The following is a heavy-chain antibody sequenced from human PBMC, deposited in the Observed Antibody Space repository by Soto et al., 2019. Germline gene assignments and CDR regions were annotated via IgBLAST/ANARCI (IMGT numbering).Heavy chain of an antibody. CDR1: GFTVSSNY. CDR3: ARGKWAGAATPLEY. D-gene: IGHD2-15*01. V-gene: IGHV3-53*01. CDR2: IYSGGST. J-gene: IGHJ4*02. Sequence: EVQLVESGGGLIQPGGSLRLSCAASGFTVSSNYMSWVRQAPGKGLEWVSVIYSGGSTYYADSVKGRFTISRDNSKNTLSLQMSRLRAEDTAVYYCARGKWAGAATPLEYWGQGTLVTVSS.